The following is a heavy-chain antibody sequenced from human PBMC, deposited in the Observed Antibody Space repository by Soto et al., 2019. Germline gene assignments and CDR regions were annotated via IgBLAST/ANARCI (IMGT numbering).Heavy chain of an antibody. CDR2: ISYDGTNK. D-gene: IGHD6-19*01. J-gene: IGHJ4*01. V-gene: IGHV3-30*04. CDR3: ARDPSPYTSGWYGIDF. Sequence: PGGSLRLSCAASGFMFSAYAMLWVRQAPGKGLEWVAAISYDGTNKYYADSIKGRFTISRDNSANTLFLQVNSLRCEDTAMYYCARDPSPYTSGWYGIDFWGHGTLVTVSS. CDR1: GFMFSAYA.